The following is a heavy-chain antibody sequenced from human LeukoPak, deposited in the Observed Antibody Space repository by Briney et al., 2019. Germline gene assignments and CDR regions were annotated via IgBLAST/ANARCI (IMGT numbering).Heavy chain of an antibody. CDR1: GFTFSSYD. CDR3: ATDYGSGRYHYCYYGIEV. J-gene: IGHJ6*01. CDR2: ISSSGGSI. V-gene: IGHV3-23*01. Sequence: GGSLRLSCAASGFTFSSYDMSWVRQAPGKGLEWVSSISSSGGSIYYADSVKGRFTISRDNAKNTLYLQMNSLRAEDTDVYFCATDYGSGRYHYCYYGIEVWGKGTTVSVSS. D-gene: IGHD3-10*01.